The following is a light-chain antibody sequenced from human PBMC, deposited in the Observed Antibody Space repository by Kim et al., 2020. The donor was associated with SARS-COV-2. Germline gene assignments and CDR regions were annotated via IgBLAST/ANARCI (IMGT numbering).Light chain of an antibody. CDR2: QDS. V-gene: IGLV3-1*01. CDR1: KWGDKY. Sequence: SVSPGQTASITCSGDKWGDKYACCYQQKPGQSPVLVIYQDSKRPSGIPERFSGSNSGNTATLTISGTQAMDEADYYCQAWDSSTVVFGGGTQLTVL. J-gene: IGLJ2*01. CDR3: QAWDSSTVV.